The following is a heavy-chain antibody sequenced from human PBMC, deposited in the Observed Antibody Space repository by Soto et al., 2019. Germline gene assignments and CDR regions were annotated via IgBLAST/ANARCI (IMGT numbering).Heavy chain of an antibody. CDR2: TSGNGGDT. CDR1: GFDYGRFA. V-gene: IGHV3-23*01. Sequence: QLFESGGGLVQLGGSLRLSCVASGFDYGRFAMTWVRQAPGKGLEWVSGTSGNGGDTYYVDSVRGRFTISRDNPKNTLYLQMNSLRVEDTAVYYCAKIYDFWSRHHDSFDVWGQGTSVTVSS. J-gene: IGHJ3*01. CDR3: AKIYDFWSRHHDSFDV. D-gene: IGHD3-3*01.